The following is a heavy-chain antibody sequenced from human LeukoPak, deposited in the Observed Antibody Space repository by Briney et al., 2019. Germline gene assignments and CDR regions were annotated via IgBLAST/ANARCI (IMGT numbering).Heavy chain of an antibody. J-gene: IGHJ4*01. CDR3: ARDGTAAGLYFDL. Sequence: HPGGSLRLSCAVCGFTFSSYWMNWVRQAPGKGLEWVASIRQDGGEKSYVDSVKGRFTISRDNTKNSLYLQINSLRAEDTAVYYCARDGTAAGLYFDLWGQGTLVTVSS. CDR1: GFTFSSYW. D-gene: IGHD6-13*01. V-gene: IGHV3-7*01. CDR2: IRQDGGEK.